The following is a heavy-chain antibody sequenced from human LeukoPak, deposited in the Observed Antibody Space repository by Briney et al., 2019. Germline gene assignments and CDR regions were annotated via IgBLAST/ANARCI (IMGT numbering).Heavy chain of an antibody. V-gene: IGHV1-8*01. CDR3: AREITMVRGNYYYGMDV. D-gene: IGHD3-10*01. CDR1: GYTFTSYD. J-gene: IGHJ6*02. Sequence: GASVKVSCKASGYTFTSYDINWVRQATGQALEWMGWMNPNSGNTGYAQKFQGRVTMTRNTSISTAYMELSSLRSEDTAVYYCAREITMVRGNYYYGMDVWGQGTTVTVSS. CDR2: MNPNSGNT.